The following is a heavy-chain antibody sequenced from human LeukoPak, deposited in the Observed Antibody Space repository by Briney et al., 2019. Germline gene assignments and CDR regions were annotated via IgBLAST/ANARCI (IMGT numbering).Heavy chain of an antibody. V-gene: IGHV4-34*01. J-gene: IGHJ4*02. CDR1: GGSFSGYY. Sequence: SETLSLTCAVYGGSFSGYYWSWIRQPPGKGLEWIGEINHSGSTNYNPSLKNRVTMSVDTSKNLLSLRLTYLTAADTAVYYCARVGDSGSSFDYWGQGTQVTVSS. CDR3: ARVGDSGSSFDY. CDR2: INHSGST. D-gene: IGHD3-10*01.